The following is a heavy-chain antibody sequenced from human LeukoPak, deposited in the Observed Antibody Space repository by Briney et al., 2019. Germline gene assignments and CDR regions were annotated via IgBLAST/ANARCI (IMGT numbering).Heavy chain of an antibody. CDR2: INHSGST. J-gene: IGHJ6*03. CDR3: AGYXYYYMDV. Sequence: SETLSLTCAVYGGSFSAYYWSWIRQPPGKGLEWIGEINHSGSTNYNPPLKSRVSISVNTSKNQFSLKLSSVTAADTAVYYCAGYXYYYMDVWGKGTTVTVSS. V-gene: IGHV4-34*01. CDR1: GGSFSAYY.